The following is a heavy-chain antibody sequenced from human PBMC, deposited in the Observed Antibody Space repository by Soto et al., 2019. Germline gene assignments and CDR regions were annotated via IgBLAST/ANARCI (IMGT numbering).Heavy chain of an antibody. CDR1: GGSISSSSYY. D-gene: IGHD1-26*01. Sequence: PSETLSLTCTVSGGSISSSSYYWGWIRQPPGKGLEWIGSIYYSGSTYYNPSLKSRVTISVDTSKNQFSLKLSSVTAADTAVYYCARLTPSAAGEWGYFDYWGQGTLVTVSS. J-gene: IGHJ4*02. CDR3: ARLTPSAAGEWGYFDY. CDR2: IYYSGST. V-gene: IGHV4-39*01.